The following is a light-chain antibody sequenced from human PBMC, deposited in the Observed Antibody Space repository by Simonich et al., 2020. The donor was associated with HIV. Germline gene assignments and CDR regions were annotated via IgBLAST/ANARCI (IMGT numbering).Light chain of an antibody. CDR1: QGISSY. CDR3: QQSYITRT. Sequence: DIQLTQSPSFLSASVGDRVTITCRASQGISSYLAWYQQKPGKAPKLLIYAASTLQSGVPSRFSGSGSGTDFTLTISSLQPEDSATYYCQQSYITRTFGQGTKLEIK. V-gene: IGKV1-9*01. J-gene: IGKJ2*01. CDR2: AAS.